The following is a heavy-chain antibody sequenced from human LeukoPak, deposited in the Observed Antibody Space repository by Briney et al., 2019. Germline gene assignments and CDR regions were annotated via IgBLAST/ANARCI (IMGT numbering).Heavy chain of an antibody. CDR3: ARGLKKVRGVPFDY. Sequence: SETLSLTCTVSGYSISSGYYWGWIRPPPGKGLEWIGSIYHSGSTYYNPSLKSRVTISVDTSKNQFSLKLSSVTAADTAVYYCARGLKKVRGVPFDYWGQGTLVTVSS. J-gene: IGHJ4*02. D-gene: IGHD3-10*01. CDR2: IYHSGST. CDR1: GYSISSGYY. V-gene: IGHV4-38-2*02.